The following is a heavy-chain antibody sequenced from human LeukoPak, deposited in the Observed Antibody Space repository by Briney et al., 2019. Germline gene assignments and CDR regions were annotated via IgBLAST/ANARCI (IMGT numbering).Heavy chain of an antibody. CDR3: ARDRLYAFDS. CDR1: GFTFSSYE. V-gene: IGHV3-48*02. CDR2: ISSSSGSTI. D-gene: IGHD4/OR15-4a*01. Sequence: GGSLRLSCAASGFTFSSYEMNWVRQAPGKGLEWLSYISSSSGSTIFYADSVKGRFTISRDNAKNSLYLQMNSLRDEDTAVYYCARDRLYAFDSWGQGTLVTVSS. J-gene: IGHJ4*02.